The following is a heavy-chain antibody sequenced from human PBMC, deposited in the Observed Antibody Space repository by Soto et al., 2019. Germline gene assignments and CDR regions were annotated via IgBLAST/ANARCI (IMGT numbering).Heavy chain of an antibody. CDR3: ARALGAIFGVVTTRIGRRFDY. J-gene: IGHJ4*02. CDR2: INHSGST. Sequence: PSETLSLTCAVYGWSFSGYYWSWIRQPPGKGLEWIGEINHSGSTNYNPSLKSRVTISVDTSKNQFSLKLSSVTAADTAVYYCARALGAIFGVVTTRIGRRFDYWGQGTLVTVSS. CDR1: GWSFSGYY. V-gene: IGHV4-34*01. D-gene: IGHD3-3*01.